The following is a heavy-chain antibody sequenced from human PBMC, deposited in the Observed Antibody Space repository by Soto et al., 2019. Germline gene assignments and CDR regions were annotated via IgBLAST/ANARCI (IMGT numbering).Heavy chain of an antibody. J-gene: IGHJ5*02. D-gene: IGHD1-7*01. V-gene: IGHV4-4*07. Sequence: PSETLSLTCTVSGGSISSYYWSWIRQPAGKGLEWIGRIYTSGSTYYNPSLKSRVTISVDTSKNQFSLKLSSVTAADTAVYYCARDFRSSWNYQNWFDPWGQGTLVTVSS. CDR1: GGSISSYY. CDR3: ARDFRSSWNYQNWFDP. CDR2: IYTSGST.